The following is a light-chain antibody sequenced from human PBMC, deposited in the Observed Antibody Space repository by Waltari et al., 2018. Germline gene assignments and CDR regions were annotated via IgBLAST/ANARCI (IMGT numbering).Light chain of an antibody. V-gene: IGLV2-14*03. CDR1: SREVGAYDD. Sequence: QSALTQPASVSGSHGRSTTIPCTGSSREVGAYDDISWYQQHPRKAPTVVICDVTDRPSGVSGRFAGSKSGNAASPTISGVAADDEADYYWRSQTTNKGVVFGGGTKVTVL. J-gene: IGLJ2*01. CDR3: RSQTTNKGVV. CDR2: DVT.